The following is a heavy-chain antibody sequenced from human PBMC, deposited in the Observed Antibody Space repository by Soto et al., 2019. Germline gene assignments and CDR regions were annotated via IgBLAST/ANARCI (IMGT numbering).Heavy chain of an antibody. CDR2: INAGNGNT. Sequence: GASVKVSCKASGYTFTSYAMHWVRQAPGQRLEWMGWINAGNGNTKYSQKFQGRVTITRDTSASTAYMELSSLRSEDTAVYYCARDFPWYSGRLDPPALLFWGQGTLVTISS. CDR3: ARDFPWYSGRLDPPALLF. D-gene: IGHD1-26*01. CDR1: GYTFTSYA. J-gene: IGHJ4*02. V-gene: IGHV1-3*01.